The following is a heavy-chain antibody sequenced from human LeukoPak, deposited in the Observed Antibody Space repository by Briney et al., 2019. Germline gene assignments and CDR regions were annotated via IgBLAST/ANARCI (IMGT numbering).Heavy chain of an antibody. D-gene: IGHD4-17*01. J-gene: IGHJ3*02. CDR3: GTDMTTVTTWFEGFDS. CDR1: GYTLTLYY. CDR2: INPNSGGT. Sequence: GASVTLSYKSSGYTLTLYYMHCVRQASGQALEWMVWINPNSGGTKYAQKFQDRVTMTRDKSISTAYMELSRLRSDDAAVYYCGTDMTTVTTWFEGFDSWGQGTMVTVSS. V-gene: IGHV1-2*02.